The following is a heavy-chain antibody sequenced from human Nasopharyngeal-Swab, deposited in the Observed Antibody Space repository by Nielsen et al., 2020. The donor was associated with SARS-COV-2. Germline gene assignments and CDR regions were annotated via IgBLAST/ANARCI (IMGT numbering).Heavy chain of an antibody. D-gene: IGHD3-10*01. Sequence: PQTLSPTCTVSAASATSSSWTWIRHSPGKGLGWVASTFSRVKTTYNSSLLTRLTISIDQSTNQVSLKLKSVTAADTALYYCTKDLYASGNYGWLDPWGQGALVTVSS. CDR3: TKDLYASGNYGWLDP. CDR2: TFSRVKT. CDR1: AASATSSS. J-gene: IGHJ5*02. V-gene: IGHV4-59*02.